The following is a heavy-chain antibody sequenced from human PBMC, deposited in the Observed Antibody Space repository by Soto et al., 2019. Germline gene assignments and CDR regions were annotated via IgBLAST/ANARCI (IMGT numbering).Heavy chain of an antibody. V-gene: IGHV1-18*01. Sequence: ASVKVSCKASGYTFTSYGISWVRQAPGQGLEWMGWISAYNGNTNYAQKLQGRVTMTTDTSTSTAYMELRSLRSDDTAVYYCARTLGYCSGGSCSSADYWGQGTLVTVPS. CDR2: ISAYNGNT. J-gene: IGHJ4*02. CDR1: GYTFTSYG. CDR3: ARTLGYCSGGSCSSADY. D-gene: IGHD2-15*01.